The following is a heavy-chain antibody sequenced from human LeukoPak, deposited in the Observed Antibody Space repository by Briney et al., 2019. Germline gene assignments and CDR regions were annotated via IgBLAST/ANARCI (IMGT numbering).Heavy chain of an antibody. D-gene: IGHD7-27*01. CDR2: MNPNSGNT. J-gene: IGHJ4*02. Sequence: ASVKVSCKASGYTFTSYGISWVRQAPGQGLEWMGWMNPNSGNTGYAQKFQGRVTITRDTSISTAYMELSSLRSEDTAVYYCARTPPNWGIDYWGQGTLVTVSS. CDR3: ARTPPNWGIDY. CDR1: GYTFTSYG. V-gene: IGHV1-8*03.